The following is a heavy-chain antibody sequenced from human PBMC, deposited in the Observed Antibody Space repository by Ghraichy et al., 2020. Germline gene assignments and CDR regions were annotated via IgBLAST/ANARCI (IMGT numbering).Heavy chain of an antibody. CDR3: ARDILTGYSSY. CDR2: ISSSSSTI. CDR1: GFTFSSYS. J-gene: IGHJ4*02. V-gene: IGHV3-48*01. Sequence: LSLTCAASGFTFSSYSMNWVRQAPGKGLEWVSYISSSSSTIYYADSVKGRFTISRDNAKNSLYLQMNSLRAEDTAVYYCARDILTGYSSYWGQGTLVTVSS. D-gene: IGHD3-9*01.